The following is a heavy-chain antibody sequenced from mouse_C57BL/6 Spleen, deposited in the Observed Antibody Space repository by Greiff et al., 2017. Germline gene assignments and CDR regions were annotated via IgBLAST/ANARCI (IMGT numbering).Heavy chain of an antibody. V-gene: IGHV1-59*01. J-gene: IGHJ4*01. Sequence: QVQLQQPGAELVRPGTSVKLSCKASGYTFTSYWMNWVKQRPGPGLEWIGVIDPSDSYTNYNQKFKGKATLTVATSSSTAYMQLSSLTSEDSAVYYCARRAYSNHYYAMDYWGQGTSVTVSS. CDR3: ARRAYSNHYYAMDY. D-gene: IGHD2-5*01. CDR2: IDPSDSYT. CDR1: GYTFTSYW.